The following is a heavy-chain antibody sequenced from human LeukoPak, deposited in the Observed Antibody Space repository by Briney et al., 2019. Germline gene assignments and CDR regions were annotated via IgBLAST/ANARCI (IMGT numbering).Heavy chain of an antibody. V-gene: IGHV5-51*01. J-gene: IGHJ4*02. D-gene: IGHD3-10*01. CDR1: GYTFTSYW. CDR2: IYPGDSDT. Sequence: GESLKISCKGSGYTFTSYWIGWVRQMPGKGLEWMGIIYPGDSDTRYSPSFQGQVTISADKSISTAYLHWNSLKASDTAMYYCARVAVVGGGPGGYYPLYFAYWGQGSLVTVSS. CDR3: ARVAVVGGGPGGYYPLYFAY.